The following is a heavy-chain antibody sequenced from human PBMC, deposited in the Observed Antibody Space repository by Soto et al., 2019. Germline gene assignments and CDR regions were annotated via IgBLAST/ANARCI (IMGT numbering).Heavy chain of an antibody. CDR3: ARDVGATGD. Sequence: QVQLVQSGAEVKKPGASVKVSCKASGYTFTSYAMHWVRQAPGQRLEWMGWINAGNGNTKYSQKFQGRVTITRDRSAGTAYMELSSLRSEDTAVYSCARDVGATGDWGQGTLVTVSS. V-gene: IGHV1-3*01. CDR2: INAGNGNT. D-gene: IGHD1-26*01. CDR1: GYTFTSYA. J-gene: IGHJ4*02.